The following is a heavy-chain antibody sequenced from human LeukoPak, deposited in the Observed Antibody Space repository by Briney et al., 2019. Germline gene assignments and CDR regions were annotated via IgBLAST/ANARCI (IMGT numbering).Heavy chain of an antibody. V-gene: IGHV4-4*07. CDR1: GGSISSYY. J-gene: IGHJ4*02. D-gene: IGHD3-10*01. Sequence: PETLSLTCTVSGGSISSYYWSWIRQSAGKGLEWIGRVYTSGSTNYNASLQSRVTMSVDTSKNQFSLKLSSVTAADTAVYYCARDSRGSGSYYSDFDYWGQGTLVTVSS. CDR3: ARDSRGSGSYYSDFDY. CDR2: VYTSGST.